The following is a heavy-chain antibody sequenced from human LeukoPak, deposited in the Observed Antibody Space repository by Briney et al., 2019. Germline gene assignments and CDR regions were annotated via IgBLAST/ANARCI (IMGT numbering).Heavy chain of an antibody. J-gene: IGHJ3*02. CDR3: ARDQQGGTTGTTSCAFDI. CDR1: GYTFTSYY. Sequence: ASVKVSCKASGYTFTSYYMHWVRQAPGQGLEWMGIINPSGGSTSYAQKFQGRVTMTRDTSTSTVYMELSSLRSEDTAVYYCARDQQGGTTGTTSCAFDIWGQGTMVTVSS. V-gene: IGHV1-46*01. CDR2: INPSGGST. D-gene: IGHD1-1*01.